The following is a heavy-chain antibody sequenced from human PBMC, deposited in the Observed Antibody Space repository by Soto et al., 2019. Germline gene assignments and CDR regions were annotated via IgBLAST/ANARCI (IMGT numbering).Heavy chain of an antibody. J-gene: IGHJ4*02. CDR3: ATPTTYSSF. V-gene: IGHV1-24*01. CDR1: GYSLTELS. Sequence: APVKVSCKVSGYSLTELSMHWVRQAPGKGLEWMGGFDPEDGETIYAQRFQGRVTMTEDTSTDTAYMELSSLRSEDTAVYYCATPTTYSSFWGQGTLVTVSS. D-gene: IGHD1-26*01. CDR2: FDPEDGET.